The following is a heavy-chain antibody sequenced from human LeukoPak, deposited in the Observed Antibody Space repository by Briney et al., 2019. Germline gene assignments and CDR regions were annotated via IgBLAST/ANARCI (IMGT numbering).Heavy chain of an antibody. V-gene: IGHV1-46*01. J-gene: IGHJ1*01. D-gene: IGHD2-15*01. CDR1: GYTFTSYY. Sequence: ASVKVSCKASGYTFTSYYMHWVRQAPGQGLEWMGIINPSGGSTSYAQKFQGRVTMTRDTSTSTVYMELSSLRSEDTAVYYCARDSDRSGGSCYSFQHWGQGTLVTVSS. CDR2: INPSGGST. CDR3: ARDSDRSGGSCYSFQH.